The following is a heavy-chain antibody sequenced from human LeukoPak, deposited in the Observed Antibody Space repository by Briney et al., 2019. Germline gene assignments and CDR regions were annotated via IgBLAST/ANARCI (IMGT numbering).Heavy chain of an antibody. J-gene: IGHJ3*02. CDR3: ARDSGYNAFDI. V-gene: IGHV3-7*01. CDR1: GFTFSNSW. CDR2: IKKDGSAE. Sequence: GGSLRLSCAASGFTFSNSWMSWVRQAPGKGLEWVANIKKDGSAENFVDAVKGRFTISRDNAKNSLYLQMNSLRADDTAVYYCARDSGYNAFDIWGQGTMVTVSS. D-gene: IGHD5-12*01.